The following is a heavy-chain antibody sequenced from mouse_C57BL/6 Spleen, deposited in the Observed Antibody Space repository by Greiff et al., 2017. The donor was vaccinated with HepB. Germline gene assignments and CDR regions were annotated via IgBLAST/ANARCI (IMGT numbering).Heavy chain of an antibody. V-gene: IGHV5-17*01. CDR1: GFTFSDYG. D-gene: IGHD2-4*01. Sequence: EVQRVGSGGGFVKPGGSLKLSCAASGFTFSDYGMPLVRQAPEKGLEWVAYISSGSSTIYYADTVKGRFTISRDNAKNTLFLQMTSLRSEDTAMYYCARVYYDYDEGEYYFDYWGQGTTLTVSS. CDR3: ARVYYDYDEGEYYFDY. CDR2: ISSGSSTI. J-gene: IGHJ2*01.